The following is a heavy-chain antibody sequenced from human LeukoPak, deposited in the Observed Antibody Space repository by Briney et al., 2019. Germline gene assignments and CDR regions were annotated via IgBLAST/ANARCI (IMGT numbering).Heavy chain of an antibody. CDR3: ARGSYYGSGSYFYYFDY. CDR1: GGSVSDYY. J-gene: IGHJ4*02. D-gene: IGHD3-10*01. V-gene: IGHV4-4*07. CDR2: IYTSGST. Sequence: PSETLSLTCTISGGSVSDYYWSWIRQPAGKGLEWIGRIYTSGSTNYNPSLKSRVTISVDTSKNQFSLKLSSVTAADTAVYYCARGSYYGSGSYFYYFDYWGQGTLVTVSS.